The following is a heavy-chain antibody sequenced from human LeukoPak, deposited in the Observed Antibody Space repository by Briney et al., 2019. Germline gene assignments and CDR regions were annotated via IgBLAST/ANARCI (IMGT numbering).Heavy chain of an antibody. CDR2: IYTSGSR. CDR1: GGSINSYY. D-gene: IGHD4-17*01. J-gene: IGHJ6*03. V-gene: IGHV4-4*07. CDR3: ARAAYGDYRYYYFYLDV. Sequence: SETLSLTCTVCGGSINSYYWSWIRQPAGKGLEWIGRIYTSGSRNYNPSLKSRVTMSVDTSKNQFSLRLTSVTAADTAVYYCARAAYGDYRYYYFYLDVWGKGTTVTVSS.